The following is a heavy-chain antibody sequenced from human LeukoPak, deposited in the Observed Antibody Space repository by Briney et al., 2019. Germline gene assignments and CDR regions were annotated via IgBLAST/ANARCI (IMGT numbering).Heavy chain of an antibody. V-gene: IGHV3-33*01. CDR2: IWYDGSNK. CDR3: ARGSLLDIVATIDYFDY. J-gene: IGHJ4*02. CDR1: GFTFSSYG. D-gene: IGHD5-12*01. Sequence: GGSLRLSCAASGFTFSSYGMHWVRQAPGKGLEWVAVIWYDGSNKYYADSVKGRFTTSRDNSKNTLYLQMNSLRAEDTAVYYCARGSLLDIVATIDYFDYWGQGTLVTVSS.